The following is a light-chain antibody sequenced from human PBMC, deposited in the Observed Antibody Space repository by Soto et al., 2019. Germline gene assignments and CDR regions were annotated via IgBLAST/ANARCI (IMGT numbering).Light chain of an antibody. V-gene: IGKV1-9*01. CDR3: QQVRSWPLT. J-gene: IGKJ4*01. CDR2: VAS. Sequence: IQLTQSPSSLSASVGDRVTITCRASQDINSHLAWYQQKPGKAPKVLIYVASTLQSGVPSRFSGSGSGTDFTLTISSLQPDDFASYYCQQVRSWPLTFGGGTKVDIK. CDR1: QDINSH.